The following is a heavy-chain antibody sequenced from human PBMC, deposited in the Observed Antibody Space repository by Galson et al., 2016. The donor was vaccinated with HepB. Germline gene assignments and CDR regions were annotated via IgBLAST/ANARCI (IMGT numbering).Heavy chain of an antibody. Sequence: SLRLSCAASGFTISGYWMSWVRQAPGKGLEWVANINHDGSEKYIVDSVKGRFTMSRDNAKNSLDLQTNSLRAEDTAVYYCVRDHSSGWSFDLWGRGTLVTVSS. CDR1: GFTISGYW. J-gene: IGHJ2*01. V-gene: IGHV3-7*01. CDR2: INHDGSEK. D-gene: IGHD6-19*01. CDR3: VRDHSSGWSFDL.